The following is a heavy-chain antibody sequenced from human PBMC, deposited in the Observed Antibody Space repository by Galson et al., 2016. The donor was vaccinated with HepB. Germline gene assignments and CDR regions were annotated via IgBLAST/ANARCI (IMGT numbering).Heavy chain of an antibody. CDR3: VTRGGIYA. CDR1: GFTFSTYS. Sequence: LRLSCAASGFTFSTYSMNWVRQAPGKGLEWVSSISWTSTYIYYADSLKGRFTISRDNAKNLLYLQMNSLRAEDTAVYYCVTRGGIYAWGQGTLVTVSS. D-gene: IGHD1-26*01. V-gene: IGHV3-21*01. CDR2: ISWTSTYI. J-gene: IGHJ4*02.